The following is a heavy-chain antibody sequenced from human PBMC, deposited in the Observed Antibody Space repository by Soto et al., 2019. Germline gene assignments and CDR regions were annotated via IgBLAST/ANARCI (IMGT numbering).Heavy chain of an antibody. V-gene: IGHV4-39*01. Sequence: QLQLQESGPGLVKPSETLSLTCTVSGGSISSSSYYWGWIRQPPGKGLEWIGRIYYSGSTYYNPSLKSRVTISVDTSKNQFSLKLSSVTAADKAVYYCARARSYSSGLYERVMTLAQSFDYWGQGTLVTVSS. CDR1: GGSISSSSYY. CDR3: ARARSYSSGLYERVMTLAQSFDY. J-gene: IGHJ4*02. D-gene: IGHD6-19*01. CDR2: IYYSGST.